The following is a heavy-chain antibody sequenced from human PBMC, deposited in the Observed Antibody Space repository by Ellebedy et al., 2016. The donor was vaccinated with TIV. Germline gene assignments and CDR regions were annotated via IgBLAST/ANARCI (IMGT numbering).Heavy chain of an antibody. J-gene: IGHJ4*02. CDR1: GFSFGSYW. V-gene: IGHV3-74*03. CDR3: AKRYWKGTGLSPWDY. Sequence: GGSLRLSCTASGFSFGSYWMLWVRQPPGKGLEWVSRIKPDGSDITYADSVRGRFTISRDNAKNTLYVQMNNLRAEDTAIYYCAKRYWKGTGLSPWDYWGRGTLVTVSS. D-gene: IGHD1-1*01. CDR2: IKPDGSDI.